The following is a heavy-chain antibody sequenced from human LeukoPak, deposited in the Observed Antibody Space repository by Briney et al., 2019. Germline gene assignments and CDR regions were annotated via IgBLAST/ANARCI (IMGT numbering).Heavy chain of an antibody. CDR1: GGSISSHY. J-gene: IGHJ4*02. V-gene: IGHV4-4*09. D-gene: IGHD5-24*01. Sequence: PSETLSLTCTVSGGSISSHYWSWIRQPPGKGLEWIGYIYTSGSTNYNPPLKSRVTISVGTSKNQFSLKLSSVTAADTAVYYCARQGDGYNYYFDYWGQGTLVTVSS. CDR2: IYTSGST. CDR3: ARQGDGYNYYFDY.